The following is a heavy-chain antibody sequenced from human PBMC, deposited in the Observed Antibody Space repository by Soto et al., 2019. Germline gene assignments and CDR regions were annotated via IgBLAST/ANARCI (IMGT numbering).Heavy chain of an antibody. CDR1: GCTFSDYY. Sequence: GGSLRLSYVASGCTFSDYYVSWIRQTPGKGLEWASYISINGRNIFYADSVKGRFTISRDNTKNSLYLQMNSLRAEDTALYYCARLPPPSCSGGSCSPYWGQGTLVTVSS. CDR3: ARLPPPSCSGGSCSPY. V-gene: IGHV3-11*01. D-gene: IGHD2-15*01. J-gene: IGHJ4*02. CDR2: ISINGRNI.